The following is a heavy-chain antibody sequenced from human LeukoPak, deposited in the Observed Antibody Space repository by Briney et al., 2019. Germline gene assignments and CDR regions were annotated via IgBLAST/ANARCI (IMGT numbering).Heavy chain of an antibody. V-gene: IGHV3-23*01. CDR1: GFTFSSYA. CDR2: ISDGGEST. CDR3: AKGEGGFCSSTSCSTFFDY. J-gene: IGHJ4*02. D-gene: IGHD2-2*01. Sequence: PGGSLRLSCAASGFTFSSYAMNWVRQAPGKGLEWVSAISDGGESTYYADSVKGRFTMSRDNSKSTLYLEMNSLRAEDTAIYYCAKGEGGFCSSTSCSTFFDYWGQGTPVTVSS.